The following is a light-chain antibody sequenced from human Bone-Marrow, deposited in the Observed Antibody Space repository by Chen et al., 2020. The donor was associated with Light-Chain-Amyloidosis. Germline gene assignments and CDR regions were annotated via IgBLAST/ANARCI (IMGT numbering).Light chain of an antibody. J-gene: IGKJ4*01. CDR2: GSS. Sequence: EIVLTQSPGTLSLSPGEGANLSCRASQTISSNYLTWYQQKFGQAPRLLIYGSSSRATGIPDRLTGSGSGTDFTLTIKRLEPEDFEMYYCQQYGTSPLTFGGGTKVAIK. CDR3: QQYGTSPLT. V-gene: IGKV3-20*01. CDR1: QTISSNY.